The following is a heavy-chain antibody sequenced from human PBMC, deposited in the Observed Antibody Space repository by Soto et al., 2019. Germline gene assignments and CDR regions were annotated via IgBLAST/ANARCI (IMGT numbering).Heavy chain of an antibody. Sequence: QVQLQQWGAGLLKPSETLSLTCAVYGGSFSGYYWSWIRQPPGKGLEWIGEINHSGRTNYNPSLKSRVTISVDTSKNQFSLKLSAVTAAETAVYYCARSSGSDYGRYYYYYCMDVWGQGTTVTVSS. CDR3: ARSSGSDYGRYYYYYCMDV. CDR1: GGSFSGYY. D-gene: IGHD1-26*01. V-gene: IGHV4-34*01. CDR2: INHSGRT. J-gene: IGHJ6*02.